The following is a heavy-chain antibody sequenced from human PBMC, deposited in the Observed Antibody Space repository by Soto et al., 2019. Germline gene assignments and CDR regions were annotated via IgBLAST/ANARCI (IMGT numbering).Heavy chain of an antibody. D-gene: IGHD5-18*01. CDR2: IIPIFGTA. Sequence: SVKVSRKASGGTFSSYAISWVRQAPGQGLEWMGGIIPIFGTANYAQKFQGRVTITADESTSTAYMELSSLRSEDTAVYYCARSKRKNTAMVTDFDYWGQGTLVTVSS. CDR1: GGTFSSYA. CDR3: ARSKRKNTAMVTDFDY. J-gene: IGHJ4*02. V-gene: IGHV1-69*13.